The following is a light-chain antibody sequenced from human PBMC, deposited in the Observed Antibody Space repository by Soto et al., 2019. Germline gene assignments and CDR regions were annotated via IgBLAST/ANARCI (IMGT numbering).Light chain of an antibody. CDR1: SSNIGSNT. Sequence: HSALTQPPSASGTPGQRVTISCSGSSSNIGSNTVNWYQQLPGTAPKLLIYSNNQRPSGVPDRFSGSKSGTSASLAISGLQSEDEADYYCAAWDDSLNGSVVFGGGTKLTVL. CDR2: SNN. V-gene: IGLV1-44*01. J-gene: IGLJ2*01. CDR3: AAWDDSLNGSVV.